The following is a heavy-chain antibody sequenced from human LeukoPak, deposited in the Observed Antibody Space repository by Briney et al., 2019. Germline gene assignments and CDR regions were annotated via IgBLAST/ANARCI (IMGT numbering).Heavy chain of an antibody. J-gene: IGHJ4*02. CDR1: GFTFSSYG. D-gene: IGHD3-16*02. V-gene: IGHV3-30*03. Sequence: GGSLRLSCAASGFTFSSYGMHWVRQAPGKGLEWVAVISYDGSNKYYADSVKGRFTISRDNAKNSLYLQMNSLRAEDTAVYYCARIQRGAIGPFDYWGQGTLVTVSS. CDR3: ARIQRGAIGPFDY. CDR2: ISYDGSNK.